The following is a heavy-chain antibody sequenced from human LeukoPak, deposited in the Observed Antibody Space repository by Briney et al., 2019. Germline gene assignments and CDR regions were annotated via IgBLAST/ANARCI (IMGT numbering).Heavy chain of an antibody. V-gene: IGHV1-18*01. CDR3: ARDRKPRIAAAGTAGY. Sequence: ASVKVSCKASGYTFTSYGISWVRQAPGQGLEWMGWISAYNGNTNYAQKLQGRVTMTTDTSTSTAYMELRSLRSDDTAVYYCARDRKPRIAAAGTAGYWGQGTLVTVSS. CDR2: ISAYNGNT. D-gene: IGHD6-13*01. CDR1: GYTFTSYG. J-gene: IGHJ4*02.